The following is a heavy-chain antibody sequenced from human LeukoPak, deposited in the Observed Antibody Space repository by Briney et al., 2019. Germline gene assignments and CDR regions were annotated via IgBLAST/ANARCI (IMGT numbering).Heavy chain of an antibody. J-gene: IGHJ4*02. CDR3: ARAPQNDYGDF. CDR2: IYYSGST. CDR1: GGSISSGDYY. Sequence: PSETLSLTCTVSGGSISSGDYYWSWIRQPPGKGLEWIGYIYYSGSTYYNPSLKSRVTISVDTSKNQFSLKLSSVTAADTAVYYCARAPQNDYGDFWGQGTLVTVSS. V-gene: IGHV4-30-4*01.